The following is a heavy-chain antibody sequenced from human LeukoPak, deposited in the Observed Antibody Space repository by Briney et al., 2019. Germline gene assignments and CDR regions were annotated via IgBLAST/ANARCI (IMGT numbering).Heavy chain of an antibody. J-gene: IGHJ4*02. CDR2: IIPIFVTA. Sequence: SVKVSCKPSLGTLSSYAISSGRQAPEQRVECVGRIIPIFVTANSAQPFQGGVTITTDESTSTAYMELSSLRSEDTAVYYCATPTVHTSGYSYGCLDYWGQGTLVTVSS. D-gene: IGHD5-18*01. CDR3: ATPTVHTSGYSYGCLDY. CDR1: LGTLSSYA. V-gene: IGHV1-69*05.